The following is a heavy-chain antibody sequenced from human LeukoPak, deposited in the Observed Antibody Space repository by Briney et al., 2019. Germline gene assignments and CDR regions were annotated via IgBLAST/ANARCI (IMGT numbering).Heavy chain of an antibody. J-gene: IGHJ4*02. D-gene: IGHD2-15*01. V-gene: IGHV3-30-3*01. CDR3: ARDSTRCSGGSCYLRY. Sequence: GRSLRLSCAASGFTFSSYAMHWVRQAPGKGLEWVAVISYDGSNKYYADSVKGRFTISRDNAKNSLYLQMNSLRAEDTAVYYCARDSTRCSGGSCYLRYWGQGTLGTVSS. CDR2: ISYDGSNK. CDR1: GFTFSSYA.